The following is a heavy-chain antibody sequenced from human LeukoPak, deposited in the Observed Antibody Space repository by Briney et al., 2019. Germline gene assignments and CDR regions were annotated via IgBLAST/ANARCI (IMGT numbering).Heavy chain of an antibody. J-gene: IGHJ3*02. Sequence: GGSLRLSCAASGFTFSSYWMHWVRQAPGKGLVWVSRIHSDGSSTSYADSVKGRFTISRDNAKNTLYLQMNSLRAEDTAVYYCARDIIVGATTTNVAFDIWGQGTMVTVSS. D-gene: IGHD1-26*01. V-gene: IGHV3-74*01. CDR3: ARDIIVGATTTNVAFDI. CDR2: IHSDGSST. CDR1: GFTFSSYW.